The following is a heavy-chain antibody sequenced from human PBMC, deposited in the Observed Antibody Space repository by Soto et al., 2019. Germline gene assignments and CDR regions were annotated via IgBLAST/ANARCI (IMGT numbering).Heavy chain of an antibody. CDR3: ARGPRCINTSCSNDFYHFGLDV. Sequence: XGTLSLTGAVYGGSFSGYFWTWVRQAPGKGLEWIGEINHSGRTNTNPSLKSRIGTSVDTSKNQFSLRLSSVTAADTAFYYCARGPRCINTSCSNDFYHFGLDVWGQGTTVTVSS. CDR2: INHSGRT. D-gene: IGHD2-2*01. J-gene: IGHJ6*02. CDR1: GGSFSGYF. V-gene: IGHV4-34*01.